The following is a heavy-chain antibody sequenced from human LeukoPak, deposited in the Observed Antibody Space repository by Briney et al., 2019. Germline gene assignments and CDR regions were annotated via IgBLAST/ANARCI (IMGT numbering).Heavy chain of an antibody. CDR2: ISSSGSNR. D-gene: IGHD6-13*01. CDR1: GFTFGDYT. V-gene: IGHV3-11*04. Sequence: GRSLRLSCSASGFTFGDYTMSWFRQAPGQGLEWVSYISSSGSNRYYADSVKGRFTISRDNVQNSLYLQMNSLRAEDTAVYYCSSAGPYYYYYYGMDVWGQGTTVTVSS. CDR3: SSAGPYYYYYYGMDV. J-gene: IGHJ6*02.